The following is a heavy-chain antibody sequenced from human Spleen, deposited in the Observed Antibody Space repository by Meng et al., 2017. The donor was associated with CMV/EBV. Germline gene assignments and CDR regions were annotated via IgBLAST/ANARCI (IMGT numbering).Heavy chain of an antibody. CDR1: GFTFSSDS. V-gene: IGHV3-21*01. CDR2: ISSSSSYI. CDR3: ARDRGYSYDY. D-gene: IGHD5-18*01. J-gene: IGHJ4*02. Sequence: EVQLVESGGGLVKPGGSLSLSCAASGFTFSSDSMNWVRQAPGKGLEWVSSISSSSSYIYYADSVKGRFTISRDNAKNSLYLQMNSLRAEDTAVYYCARDRGYSYDYWGQGTLVTVSS.